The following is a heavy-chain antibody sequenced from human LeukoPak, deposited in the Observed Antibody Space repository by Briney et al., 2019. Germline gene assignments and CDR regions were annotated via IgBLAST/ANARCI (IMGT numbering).Heavy chain of an antibody. D-gene: IGHD3-22*01. V-gene: IGHV3-30*02. J-gene: IGHJ4*02. CDR2: IHVDANEI. CDR1: GFTFSSYS. CDR3: AKDRWSHPTSYYDSSGYSYYFDY. Sequence: PGGSLRLSCATSGFTFSSYSMNWVRQAPGKGLEWVSFIHVDANEIYYADSVKGRFTISRDSSKNTLHLQMNSLRAEDTAVYYCAKDRWSHPTSYYDSSGYSYYFDYWGQGTLVTVSS.